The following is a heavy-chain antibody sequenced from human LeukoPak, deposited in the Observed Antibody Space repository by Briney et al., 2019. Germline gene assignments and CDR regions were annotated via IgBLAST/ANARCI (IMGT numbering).Heavy chain of an antibody. CDR3: ARRHRITMVRGVGEYYFDY. J-gene: IGHJ4*02. CDR1: GYSFTSYW. Sequence: GESQKISCKGSGYSFTSYWISWVRQMPGRGLEWMGIIYPGDSDTRYSPSFQGQVTISADKSISTAYLQWSSLKASDTAMYYCARRHRITMVRGVGEYYFDYWGQGTLVTVSS. V-gene: IGHV5-51*01. CDR2: IYPGDSDT. D-gene: IGHD3-10*01.